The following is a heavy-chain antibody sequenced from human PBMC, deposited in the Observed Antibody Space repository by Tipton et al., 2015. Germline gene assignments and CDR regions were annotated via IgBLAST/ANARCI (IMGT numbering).Heavy chain of an antibody. J-gene: IGHJ4*02. CDR3: ACQDYDSLTRDYHAVDY. V-gene: IGHV4-61*01. CDR1: GGSVTSGSFY. CDR2: VHFTGTT. D-gene: IGHD3-9*01. Sequence: TLSLTCTVSGGSVTSGSFYWSWIRQPPGKGLEWIGYVHFTGTTNYTPSFKSRIAMSRDTSNNQFSLKLPSVTAADTAVYYCACQDYDSLTRDYHAVDYWGPGSLVTVSS.